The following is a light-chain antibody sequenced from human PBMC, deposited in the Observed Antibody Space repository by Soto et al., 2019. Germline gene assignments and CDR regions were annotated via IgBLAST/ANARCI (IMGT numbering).Light chain of an antibody. J-gene: IGKJ1*01. CDR1: QSVSSN. CDR2: GAS. CDR3: QQYNTFWT. Sequence: IEMTQSPATLSVSPGERATLSCRASQSVSSNLVWYQQKPGQAPRLLIYGASTRATGIPARFSGSGSGTEFTLTISSLQSEDFATYYCQQYNTFWTFGQGTKVDIK. V-gene: IGKV3D-15*01.